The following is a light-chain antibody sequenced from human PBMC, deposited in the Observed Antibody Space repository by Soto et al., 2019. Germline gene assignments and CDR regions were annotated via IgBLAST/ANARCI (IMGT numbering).Light chain of an antibody. J-gene: IGKJ1*01. CDR1: QSVGSS. Sequence: EILLTQSPATLSLSPGERATLSCRASQSVGSSLAWYQQKPGQAPRLLIYDASNRATGIPGRFSGSGSGTDFTLTISNLEPEDFAVYYCQQRSSWPWTFGQGAKVEI. CDR2: DAS. CDR3: QQRSSWPWT. V-gene: IGKV3-11*01.